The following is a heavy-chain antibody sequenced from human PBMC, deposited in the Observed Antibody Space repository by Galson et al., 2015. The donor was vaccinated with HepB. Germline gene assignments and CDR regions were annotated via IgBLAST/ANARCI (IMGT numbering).Heavy chain of an antibody. J-gene: IGHJ4*02. Sequence: SLRLSCAASGFTFSSYAMSWVRQAPGKGLEWVSTISGSGGSTYYADSVKGRFTISRDNSKNTLYLQMNSLRAEDTAVYYCAKGAVVPAATSAGYYFDYWGQGTLVTVSS. CDR1: GFTFSSYA. D-gene: IGHD2-2*01. CDR2: ISGSGGST. CDR3: AKGAVVPAATSAGYYFDY. V-gene: IGHV3-23*01.